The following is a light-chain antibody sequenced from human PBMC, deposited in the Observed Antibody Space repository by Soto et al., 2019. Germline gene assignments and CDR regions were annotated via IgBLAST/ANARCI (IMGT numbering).Light chain of an antibody. V-gene: IGLV2-8*01. J-gene: IGLJ1*01. CDR2: EVT. CDR3: SSYAGSSNPLYV. CDR1: SSDVGGYNY. Sequence: QSALTQPPSAAGSPGQSVTISCTGTSSDVGGYNYVSWHQQHPGKAPKVIIYEVTKRPSGVPDRFSGSKSGNTASLTVSGLQAEDEADYYCSSYAGSSNPLYVFGTGTKVTVL.